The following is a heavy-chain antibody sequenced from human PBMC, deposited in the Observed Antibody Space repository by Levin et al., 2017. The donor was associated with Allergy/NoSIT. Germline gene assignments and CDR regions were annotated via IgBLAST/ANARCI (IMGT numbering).Heavy chain of an antibody. CDR2: ISGSGGST. CDR1: GFTFSSYA. D-gene: IGHD3-3*01. CDR3: AKDDGPAYYDFWSDAFDI. V-gene: IGHV3-23*01. J-gene: IGHJ3*02. Sequence: GGSLRLSCAASGFTFSSYAMSWVRQAPGKGLEWVSAISGSGGSTYYADSVKGRFTISRDNSKNTLYLQMNSLRAEDTAVYYCAKDDGPAYYDFWSDAFDIWGQGTMVTVSS.